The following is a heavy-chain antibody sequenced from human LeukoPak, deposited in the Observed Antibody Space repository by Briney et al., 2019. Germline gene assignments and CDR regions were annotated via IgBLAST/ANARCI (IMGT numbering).Heavy chain of an antibody. V-gene: IGHV3-48*02. CDR1: GFTFSNYP. CDR3: AAISYLAFDI. CDR2: VRPGDSAR. Sequence: GGSLRLSCAAFGFTFSNYPMNWVRQAPGKGLEWVSNVRPGDSARSYADSVRGRFTISRDDAKNSLYLQMNSPRDEDTAVYYCAAISYLAFDIWGQGTVVTVSS. J-gene: IGHJ3*02. D-gene: IGHD2/OR15-2a*01.